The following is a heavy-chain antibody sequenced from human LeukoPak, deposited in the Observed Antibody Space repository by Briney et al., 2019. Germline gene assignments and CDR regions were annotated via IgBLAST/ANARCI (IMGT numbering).Heavy chain of an antibody. CDR2: ISYDGSNK. D-gene: IGHD3-10*01. CDR3: ARRYGEHGDKGYYYYMDV. V-gene: IGHV3-30*03. J-gene: IGHJ6*03. Sequence: GGSLRLSCAASGFTFSSYGMHWVRQAPGKGLEWVAVISYDGSNKYYADSVKGRFTISRDNSKNTLYLQMNSLRAEDTAVYYCARRYGEHGDKGYYYYMDVWGKGTTVTVSS. CDR1: GFTFSSYG.